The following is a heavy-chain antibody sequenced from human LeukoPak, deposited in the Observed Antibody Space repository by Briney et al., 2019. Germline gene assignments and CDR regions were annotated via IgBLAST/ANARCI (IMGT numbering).Heavy chain of an antibody. D-gene: IGHD6-19*01. CDR1: GFKFDTYA. Sequence: PGGSLRLSCAPSGFKFDTYAMHWVRQAPGKGLEWAALISYDGGNIYYGDSVRGRFTISRDNDNNMLYLQMNSLRPEDTAVYYCARDPPFGNGWSQNFFDYWGQGTLVIVSS. V-gene: IGHV3-30*04. J-gene: IGHJ4*02. CDR2: ISYDGGNI. CDR3: ARDPPFGNGWSQNFFDY.